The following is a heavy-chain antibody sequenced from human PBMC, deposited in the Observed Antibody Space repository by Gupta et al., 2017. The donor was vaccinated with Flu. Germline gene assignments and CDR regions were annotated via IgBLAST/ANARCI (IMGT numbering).Heavy chain of an antibody. Sequence: EVQLVESGGGLAQPGRSLRLSCTASGLTFGDYAMSWFRQAPGKGLEWVGLIRSKDYGGTTEYAASVKGRFTISRKDSKSIAYLQMNSLKTEDTAVYYCSRGGNYYDSSGPHAFDIWGQGTMVTVSS. D-gene: IGHD3-22*01. CDR2: IRSKDYGGTT. CDR3: SRGGNYYDSSGPHAFDI. J-gene: IGHJ3*02. CDR1: GLTFGDYA. V-gene: IGHV3-49*03.